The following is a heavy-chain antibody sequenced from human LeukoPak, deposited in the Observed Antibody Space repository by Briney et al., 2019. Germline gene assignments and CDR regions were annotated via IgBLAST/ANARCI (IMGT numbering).Heavy chain of an antibody. D-gene: IGHD2-2*01. CDR2: INPNSGGT. CDR3: ARGDCSTTSCYFDWFDP. Sequence: ASVKVSCKASGYTFTGYYMHWVRQAPGQGLEWMGWINPNSGGTNYAQKFQGRVTMTRDTSISTAYMELSRLRSDDTAVYYCARGDCSTTSCYFDWFDPWGQGTLVTVSS. CDR1: GYTFTGYY. J-gene: IGHJ5*02. V-gene: IGHV1-2*02.